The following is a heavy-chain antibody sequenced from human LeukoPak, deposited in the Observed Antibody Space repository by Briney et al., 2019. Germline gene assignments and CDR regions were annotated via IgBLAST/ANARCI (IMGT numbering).Heavy chain of an antibody. CDR3: AKDRVAVAGKRKNWFDP. Sequence: PGGSLRLSCAASGFTFSSYAMSWVRQAPGKGLEWVSAISGSGGSTYYADSVKGRFTISRDNSKNTLYLQMNSLRAEDTAVYYCAKDRVAVAGKRKNWFDPWGQGTLVTVSS. D-gene: IGHD6-19*01. CDR2: ISGSGGST. CDR1: GFTFSSYA. V-gene: IGHV3-23*01. J-gene: IGHJ5*02.